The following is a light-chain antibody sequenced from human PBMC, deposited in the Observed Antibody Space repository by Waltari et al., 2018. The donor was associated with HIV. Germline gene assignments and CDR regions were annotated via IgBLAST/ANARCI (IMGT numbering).Light chain of an antibody. Sequence: EIVLTQSPDTLSLSPGERATLSCRASQTVSSNSLAWYQQKRGLAPRLLIYGASARAAGIPDKFRGGGSGTDFTLNITRLEPEDCAVYYCQQYDGSYTFGQGTKLEIK. V-gene: IGKV3-20*01. CDR1: QTVSSNS. CDR2: GAS. J-gene: IGKJ2*01. CDR3: QQYDGSYT.